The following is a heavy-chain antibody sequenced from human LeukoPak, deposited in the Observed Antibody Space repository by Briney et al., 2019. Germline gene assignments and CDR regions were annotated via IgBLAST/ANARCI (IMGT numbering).Heavy chain of an antibody. Sequence: GASVKVSCKASGYTFTSYGISWVRQAPGQGLEWMGWISAYNGNTNYAQKLQGRVTMTTDTSTSTAYMELRSLRSDDPAVYYCARVGCNSTSCYPNYYYYYMDVWGKGTTVTVSS. CDR2: ISAYNGNT. V-gene: IGHV1-18*01. CDR1: GYTFTSYG. J-gene: IGHJ6*03. D-gene: IGHD2-2*01. CDR3: ARVGCNSTSCYPNYYYYYMDV.